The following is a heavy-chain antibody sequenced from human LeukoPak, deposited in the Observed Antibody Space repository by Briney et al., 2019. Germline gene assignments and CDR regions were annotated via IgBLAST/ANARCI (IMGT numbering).Heavy chain of an antibody. CDR2: INAGNGNT. Sequence: GASVKVSCKASGYTFTGYYMHWVRQAPGQRLEWMGWINAGNGNTKYSQKFQGRVTITRDTSASTAYMELSSLRSEDTAVYYCARERSQWELWLMWGQGTLVTVSS. D-gene: IGHD1-26*01. CDR1: GYTFTGYY. J-gene: IGHJ4*02. CDR3: ARERSQWELWLM. V-gene: IGHV1-3*01.